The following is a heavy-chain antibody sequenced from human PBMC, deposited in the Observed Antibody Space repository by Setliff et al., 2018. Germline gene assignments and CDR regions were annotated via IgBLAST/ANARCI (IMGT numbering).Heavy chain of an antibody. CDR3: ARSEANGGHDPFDI. V-gene: IGHV4-38-2*01. CDR2: VYYSGST. J-gene: IGHJ3*02. CDR1: DFSVSSVYY. D-gene: IGHD5-12*01. Sequence: SETLSLTCAVSDFSVSSVYYWGWIRQPPGKGLEWIANVYYSGSTYYNPSLESRVTMSVDTSKSQFSLNLYSVTAADTAVYYCARSEANGGHDPFDIWGQGTMVTVSS.